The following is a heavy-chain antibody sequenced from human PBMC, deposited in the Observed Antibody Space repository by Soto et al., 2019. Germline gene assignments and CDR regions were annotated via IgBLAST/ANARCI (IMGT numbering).Heavy chain of an antibody. CDR2: ISYDGTNK. J-gene: IGHJ5*01. D-gene: IGHD7-27*01. Sequence: RLSCAASGFSFSISPMHWVRQAPGKGPEWVALISYDGTNKFYADSVKGRFTISRDNSKSTLYLQVDSLRPEDAAVYYCARDPKSSGGQHWASNYFDSWGHGTLVTVSS. CDR1: GFSFSISP. CDR3: ARDPKSSGGQHWASNYFDS. V-gene: IGHV3-30-3*01.